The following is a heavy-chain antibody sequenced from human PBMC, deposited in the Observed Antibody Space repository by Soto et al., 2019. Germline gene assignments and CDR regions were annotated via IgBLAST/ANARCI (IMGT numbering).Heavy chain of an antibody. J-gene: IGHJ4*02. D-gene: IGHD1-26*01. V-gene: IGHV4-30-2*01. CDR3: ARRGSGSYYDY. CDR2: IYHSGST. Sequence: SETLSLTCAVSGGSISSGGYSWSWIRQPPGKGLEWIGYIYHSGSTYYNPSLKSRVTISVDRSKTQFSLKLSSVTAADTAVYYCARRGSGSYYDYWGQGTLVTVSS. CDR1: GGSISSGGYS.